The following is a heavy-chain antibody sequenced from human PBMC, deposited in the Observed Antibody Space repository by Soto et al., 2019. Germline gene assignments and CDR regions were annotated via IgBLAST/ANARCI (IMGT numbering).Heavy chain of an antibody. CDR1: GFTFSNYA. J-gene: IGHJ4*02. D-gene: IGHD3-3*01. V-gene: IGHV3-23*01. CDR2: LSGSGAAT. CDR3: AKGRLFGVLRPPHYFDY. Sequence: EVQLLESGGGLVQPGGSLRLSCAASGFTFSNYAMSWVRQAPGMGLEWVSALSGSGAATYYADSVKGRFTISRDNSKNTLYLQMNSLRAEDTAVFYCAKGRLFGVLRPPHYFDYWGQGALVTVSS.